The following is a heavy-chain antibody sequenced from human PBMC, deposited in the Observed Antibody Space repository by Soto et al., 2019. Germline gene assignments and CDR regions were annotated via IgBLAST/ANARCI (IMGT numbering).Heavy chain of an antibody. CDR2: IYYSGST. J-gene: IGHJ5*02. CDR3: AREKYDSSGRNWFDP. Sequence: PSETLSLTCTVPGGSISSGDYYWSWIRQPPGKGLEWIGYIYYSGSTYYNPSLKSRVTISVDTSKNQFSLKLSSVTAADTAVYYCAREKYDSSGRNWFDPWGQGTLVTVSS. CDR1: GGSISSGDYY. V-gene: IGHV4-30-4*01. D-gene: IGHD3-22*01.